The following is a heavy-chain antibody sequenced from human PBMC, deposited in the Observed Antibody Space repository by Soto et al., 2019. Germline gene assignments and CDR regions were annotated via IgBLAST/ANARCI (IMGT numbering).Heavy chain of an antibody. D-gene: IGHD2-2*03. V-gene: IGHV1-3*01. CDR2: INAGNGNT. Sequence: ASVKVSCKASGYTFTSYAMHWVRQAPGQRLEWMGWINAGNGNTKYSQKFQGRVTITRDTSASTAYMELSSLRSEDTAVYYCARVDIVVVPAARRGWFDPWGQGTLVTVSS. CDR1: GYTFTSYA. J-gene: IGHJ5*02. CDR3: ARVDIVVVPAARRGWFDP.